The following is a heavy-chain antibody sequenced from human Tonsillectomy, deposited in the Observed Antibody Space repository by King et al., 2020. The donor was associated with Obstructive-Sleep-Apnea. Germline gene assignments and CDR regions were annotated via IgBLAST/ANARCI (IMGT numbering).Heavy chain of an antibody. CDR1: GFTFSNYA. D-gene: IGHD3-22*01. CDR2: ISYDGSNK. Sequence: QVQLVESGGGVVQPGRSLRLSCAASGFTFSNYAMHWVRQAPGKGLEWVAVISYDGSNKYYADSVKGRFTISRDNSKSTLSLQMNSLTAEDTAIYYCARDPSSYYSSFYFDYWGQGTLVTVSS. CDR3: ARDPSSYYSSFYFDY. V-gene: IGHV3-30*04. J-gene: IGHJ4*02.